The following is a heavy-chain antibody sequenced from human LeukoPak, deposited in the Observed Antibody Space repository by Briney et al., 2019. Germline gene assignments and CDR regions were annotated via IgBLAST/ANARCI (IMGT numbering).Heavy chain of an antibody. CDR3: ARGQCLGWYFDL. CDR1: GFTFSSYE. CDR2: ISSSGSTI. J-gene: IGHJ2*01. V-gene: IGHV3-48*03. D-gene: IGHD6-19*01. Sequence: PGGSLRLSCAASGFTFSSYEMNWVRQAPGKGLEWVSYISSSGSTIYYADSVKGRFTISRDNAENSLYLQMNSLRAEDTAVYYCARGQCLGWYFDLWGRGTLVTVSS.